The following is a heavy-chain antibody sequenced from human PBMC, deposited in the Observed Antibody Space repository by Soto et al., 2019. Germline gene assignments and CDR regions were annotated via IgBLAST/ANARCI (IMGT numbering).Heavy chain of an antibody. D-gene: IGHD4-17*01. CDR2: ISSTSSYI. V-gene: IGHV3-21*01. Sequence: EVQLVESGGGLAKPGGSLRLSCAASGFTFSTYSMSWVRQAPGQGLEWLSSISSTSSYIYYADSMKGRFTMARDNAKKSLSRQMNSLRAEDTAVYACARDRPSAASTVTDAFGIWGLGTMVTVSS. J-gene: IGHJ3*02. CDR1: GFTFSTYS. CDR3: ARDRPSAASTVTDAFGI.